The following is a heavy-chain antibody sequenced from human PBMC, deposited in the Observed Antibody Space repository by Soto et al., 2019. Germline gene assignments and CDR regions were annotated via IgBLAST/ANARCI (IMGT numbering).Heavy chain of an antibody. J-gene: IGHJ4*02. CDR3: AKNYADRRGPLDY. Sequence: LRLSCAASGFTFRSYAMSWVRQAPGKGLEWLEWVSGISGSGGSTNYADSVKGRFTISRDNFKKTLYLQMNSLRVEDTAIYYCAKNYADRRGPLDYWGQGTLVTVSS. CDR1: GFTFRSYA. D-gene: IGHD3-16*01. V-gene: IGHV3-23*01. CDR2: ISGSGGST.